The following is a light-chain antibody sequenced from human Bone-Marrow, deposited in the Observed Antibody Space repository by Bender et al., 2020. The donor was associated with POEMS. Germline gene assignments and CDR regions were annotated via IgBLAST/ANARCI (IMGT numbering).Light chain of an antibody. CDR3: QSFDSSLSVVV. J-gene: IGLJ2*01. CDR2: RTN. Sequence: QSVLTQSPSASGTPGQRVTISCSGSSSNIGGNSVYWYQQLPGTAPKLLIYRTNQRPSGVPDRFSGSKSGTSASLAITGLQAEDEADYYCQSFDSSLSVVVFGGGTKLTVL. CDR1: SSNIGGNS. V-gene: IGLV1-47*01.